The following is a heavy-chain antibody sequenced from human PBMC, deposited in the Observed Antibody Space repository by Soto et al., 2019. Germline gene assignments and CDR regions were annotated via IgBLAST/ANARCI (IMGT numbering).Heavy chain of an antibody. CDR2: ISYDGSNK. J-gene: IGHJ3*02. CDR1: GFTFSSYA. CDR3: XRXXXXXXXXXXXXXXDI. Sequence: QVQLVESGGGVVQPGRSLRLSCAASGFTFSSYAMHWVRQAPXXXXXXXXXISYDGSNKYYADSVKGRFTISRDNSKNTLYLQMXSLRXEDTXXXXXXRXXXXXXXXXXXXXXDIWGQGTMVTVSS. V-gene: IGHV3-30-3*01.